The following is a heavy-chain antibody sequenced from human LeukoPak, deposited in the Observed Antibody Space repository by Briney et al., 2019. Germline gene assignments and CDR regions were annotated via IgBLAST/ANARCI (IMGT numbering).Heavy chain of an antibody. CDR2: ISSSSSYI. D-gene: IGHD5-18*01. CDR1: GFTFSSYS. Sequence: GGSLRLSCAASGFTFSSYSMNWVRQAPGKGLEWVSSISSSSSYIYYADSVKGRFTISRDNAKNSLYLQMNSLRAEDTAVYYCAREMTWIRLWLRSGVGMDVWGQGTTVTVSS. J-gene: IGHJ6*02. V-gene: IGHV3-21*01. CDR3: AREMTWIRLWLRSGVGMDV.